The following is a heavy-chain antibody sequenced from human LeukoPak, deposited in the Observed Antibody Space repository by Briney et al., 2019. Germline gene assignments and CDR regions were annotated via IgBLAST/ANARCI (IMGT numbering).Heavy chain of an antibody. D-gene: IGHD1-26*01. CDR2: VHSSERT. J-gene: IGHJ6*02. V-gene: IGHV4-4*07. CDR1: GGSISSYH. CDR3: AREWELRPRGMDV. Sequence: PSETLSLTCTVSGGSISSYHWSWIRQPAGKGLEWIGRVHSSERTNYNPSFKSRSTMSVDTSKNQFSLNLTSVTAADTAVYYCAREWELRPRGMDVWGQGTTVTVSS.